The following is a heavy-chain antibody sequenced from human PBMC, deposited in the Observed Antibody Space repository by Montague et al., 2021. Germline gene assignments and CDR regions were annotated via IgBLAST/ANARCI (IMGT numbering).Heavy chain of an antibody. CDR2: IT. D-gene: IGHD3-10*01. CDR3: ARGVPGY. V-gene: IGHV4-34*01. Sequence: ITNYNPSLKTRVTISIDTSKNQFSLKLTSVTAADTARYYCARGVPGYWGQGSLVTVSS. J-gene: IGHJ1*01.